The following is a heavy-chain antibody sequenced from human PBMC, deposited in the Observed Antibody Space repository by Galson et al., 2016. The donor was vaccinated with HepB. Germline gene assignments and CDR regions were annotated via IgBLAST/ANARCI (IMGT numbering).Heavy chain of an antibody. D-gene: IGHD2-15*01. CDR1: DFSVTTRGVR. V-gene: IGHV2-70*04. Sequence: PALVKPTQTLTLTCTFSDFSVTTRGVRVNWIRQPPGKALEWLARIDWDGDKFYSTPLKTRLTISKDTSKNQVVLAMTNMDPVDTATYYCARAYCSDGSCYNAFDSWGQGTLVTVSS. CDR3: ARAYCSDGSCYNAFDS. J-gene: IGHJ4*02. CDR2: IDWDGDK.